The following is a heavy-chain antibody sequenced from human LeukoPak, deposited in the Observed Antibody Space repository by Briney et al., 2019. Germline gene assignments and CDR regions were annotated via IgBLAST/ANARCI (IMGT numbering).Heavy chain of an antibody. J-gene: IGHJ4*02. CDR1: GFTFSNFG. Sequence: GGSLRLSCAASGFTFSNFGMHWVRQAPGQGPERVAVIWYDGSKKYYGDSAKGRFTIYSDNSKNTLYLQMNSLRAEDTAVYYCAREGIVAGGYGIDYWAQGTLITVSS. V-gene: IGHV3-33*01. D-gene: IGHD6-13*01. CDR2: IWYDGSKK. CDR3: AREGIVAGGYGIDY.